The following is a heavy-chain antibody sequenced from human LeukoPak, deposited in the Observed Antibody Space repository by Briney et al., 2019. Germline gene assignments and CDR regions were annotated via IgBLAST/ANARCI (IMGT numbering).Heavy chain of an antibody. J-gene: IGHJ4*02. CDR1: GYTFTGYY. D-gene: IGHD3-10*01. CDR2: IHPNSGDT. Sequence: ASVKVSCKASGYTFTGYYMHWVRQAPGQGLEWMGCIHPNSGDTNYAQKFQDRVTMTRDTPITTAYMELSRLRSDDTAVYYCARATYYGTSAYHYYFDYGGQGTLVTVSS. V-gene: IGHV1-2*02. CDR3: ARATYYGTSAYHYYFDY.